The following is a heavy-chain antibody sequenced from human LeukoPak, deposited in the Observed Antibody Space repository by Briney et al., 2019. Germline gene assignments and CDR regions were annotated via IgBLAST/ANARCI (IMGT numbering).Heavy chain of an antibody. D-gene: IGHD6-19*01. CDR1: GGSFSGYY. CDR3: ARVRRRQWLGDFDY. J-gene: IGHJ4*02. Sequence: SETLSLTCAAYGGSFSGYYWSWIRQPPGKGLEWIGEINHSGSTNYNPSLKSRVTISVDTSKNQFSLKLSSVTAADTAVYYCARVRRRQWLGDFDYWGQGTLVTVSS. CDR2: INHSGST. V-gene: IGHV4-34*01.